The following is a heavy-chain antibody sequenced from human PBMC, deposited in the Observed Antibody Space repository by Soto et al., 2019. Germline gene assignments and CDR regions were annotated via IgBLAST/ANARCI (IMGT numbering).Heavy chain of an antibody. V-gene: IGHV3-23*01. CDR2: ISGSGGST. CDR1: GFTFSSYA. D-gene: IGHD5-18*01. CDR3: AKQQLWDFGPPSAPEIQLWLLFDY. Sequence: PGGSLRLSCAASGFTFSSYAMSWVRQAPGKGLEWVSAISGSGGSTYYADSVKGRFTISRDNSKSTLYLQMNSLRAEDTAVYYCAKQQLWDFGPPSAPEIQLWLLFDYWGQGTLVTVSS. J-gene: IGHJ4*02.